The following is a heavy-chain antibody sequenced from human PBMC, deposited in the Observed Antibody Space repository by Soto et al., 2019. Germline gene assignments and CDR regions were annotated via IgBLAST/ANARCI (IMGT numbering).Heavy chain of an antibody. CDR1: GGSISSGDYY. J-gene: IGHJ6*02. Sequence: QVQLQESGPGLVKPSQTLSLTCTVSGGSISSGDYYWSWIRQHPGKGLEWIGYIYYSGSTYYNPSLKAQVTICDDTSKNQSSLKLSSGTAADTAVYYCASRRTTVTTRYYYYGMDVWGQGTTVTVSS. CDR3: ASRRTTVTTRYYYYGMDV. V-gene: IGHV4-31*01. CDR2: IYYSGST. D-gene: IGHD4-4*01.